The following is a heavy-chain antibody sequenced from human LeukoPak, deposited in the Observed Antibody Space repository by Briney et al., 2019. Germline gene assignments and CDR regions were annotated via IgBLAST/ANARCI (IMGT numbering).Heavy chain of an antibody. CDR2: LRGNGET. Sequence: GGSLRLSCAASGFTFSSYAMSWVRQAPARGLEWISSLRGNGETFYADSVKGRCTLSRDNPKNTLYLQMNSLGAEDTAVYFCAKRGVVIRVILVGFHKEAYYFDSWGREPWSPSPQ. D-gene: IGHD3-22*01. J-gene: IGHJ4*02. V-gene: IGHV3-23*01. CDR3: AKRGVVIRVILVGFHKEAYYFDS. CDR1: GFTFSSYA.